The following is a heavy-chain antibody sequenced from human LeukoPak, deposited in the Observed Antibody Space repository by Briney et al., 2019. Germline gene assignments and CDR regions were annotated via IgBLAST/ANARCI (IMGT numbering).Heavy chain of an antibody. J-gene: IGHJ4*02. V-gene: IGHV3-53*01. CDR3: AKGSYYDSSGSFYFDY. Sequence: GGSLRLSCAASGFTVSSNYMSWVRLAPGKGLEWVSVIYSGGSTYYADSVKGRFTISRDNSKNTLYVQVNSLGTEDTAAYYRAKGSYYDSSGSFYFDYWGQGTLVTVSS. D-gene: IGHD3-22*01. CDR1: GFTVSSNY. CDR2: IYSGGST.